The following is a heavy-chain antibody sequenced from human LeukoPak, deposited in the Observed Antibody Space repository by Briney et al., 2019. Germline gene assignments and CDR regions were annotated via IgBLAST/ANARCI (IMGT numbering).Heavy chain of an antibody. D-gene: IGHD2-2*01. CDR3: AKVPAGGVVVPAAIGYYYYYMDV. CDR2: IRYDGSNK. CDR1: GFTFSSYG. Sequence: PGGSLRLSCAASGFTFSSYGMHWVRQAPGKGLEWVAFIRYDGSNKYYADSVKGRFTIPRDNSKNTLYLQMNSLRAEDTAVYYCAKVPAGGVVVPAAIGYYYYYMDVWGKGTTVTVSS. J-gene: IGHJ6*03. V-gene: IGHV3-30*02.